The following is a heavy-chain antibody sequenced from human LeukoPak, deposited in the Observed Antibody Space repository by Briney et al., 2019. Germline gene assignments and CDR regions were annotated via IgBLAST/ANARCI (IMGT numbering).Heavy chain of an antibody. CDR1: GSTFSSYA. J-gene: IGHJ4*02. Sequence: GGSLRPSCAASGSTFSSYAMSWVRQAPGKGLEWVSSISSTGGSTHYADSVKGRFTISRDNSKNTLYLQMNSLRAEDTAVYYCAKGVRDFWSGYPDYWGQGTLVTVSS. CDR3: AKGVRDFWSGYPDY. D-gene: IGHD3-3*01. V-gene: IGHV3-23*01. CDR2: ISSTGGST.